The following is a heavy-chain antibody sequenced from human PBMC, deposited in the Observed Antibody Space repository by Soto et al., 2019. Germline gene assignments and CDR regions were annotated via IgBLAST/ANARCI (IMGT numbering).Heavy chain of an antibody. J-gene: IGHJ4*02. CDR2: VDPGDSYT. CDR3: ARTYCSGGSCYCLD. CDR1: GYRFTTYC. D-gene: IGHD2-15*01. Sequence: PVESLKISCNVSGYRFTTYCSSGGRQMPVKGLEWMGRVDPGDSYTNYSPSFRGHVTVSADKSISTAYLQWSSLKASDTAMYYCARTYCSGGSCYCLDWGQGTLVTVSS. V-gene: IGHV5-10-1*01.